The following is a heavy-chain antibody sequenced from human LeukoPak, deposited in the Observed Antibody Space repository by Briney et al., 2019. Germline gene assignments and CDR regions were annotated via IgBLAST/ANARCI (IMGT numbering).Heavy chain of an antibody. D-gene: IGHD3-16*01. J-gene: IGHJ6*02. V-gene: IGHV3-23*01. CDR3: AKDPFGHYGMDV. CDR1: GFTFSSYA. Sequence: GGSLRLSCAASGFTFSSYAMSWVRQAPGKGLEWVSAISGSGGSTYYADSVKGRFTISRDNSKNTLYLQMNSLRAEDTAEYYCAKDPFGHYGMDVWGQGTTVTVSS. CDR2: ISGSGGST.